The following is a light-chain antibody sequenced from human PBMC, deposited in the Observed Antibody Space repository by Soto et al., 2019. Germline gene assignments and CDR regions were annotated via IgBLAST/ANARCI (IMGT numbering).Light chain of an antibody. CDR1: SSDVGGYNY. Sequence: QSVLTQPPSASGSPGQSVTISCTGTSSDVGGYNYVSWYQQHPGKAPKLMIYDVTRRPAGVPDRFSASKSGNTASLTVSGLQAEDEADYYCSSSAGSNTVGFAGGTKVTVL. V-gene: IGLV2-8*01. CDR2: DVT. J-gene: IGLJ2*01. CDR3: SSSAGSNTVG.